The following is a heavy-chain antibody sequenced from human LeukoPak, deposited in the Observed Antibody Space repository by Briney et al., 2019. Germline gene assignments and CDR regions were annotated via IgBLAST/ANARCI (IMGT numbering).Heavy chain of an antibody. CDR1: GYSFTTYW. CDR2: IYPGDSDT. V-gene: IGHV5-51*01. CDR3: ARRQGCSSSSCPPDY. D-gene: IGHD2-2*01. Sequence: NPGEFLKISCRGSGYSFTTYWSGWVRQMPGKGLEWMGIIYPGDSDTRYTPSFPGQVTMSADKSINTAYLQWSSLRASDTAMYSCARRQGCSSSSCPPDYWGQGTLVTVSP. J-gene: IGHJ4*02.